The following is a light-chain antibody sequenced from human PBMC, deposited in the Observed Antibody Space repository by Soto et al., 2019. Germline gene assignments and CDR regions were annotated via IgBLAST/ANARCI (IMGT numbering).Light chain of an antibody. J-gene: IGLJ1*01. Sequence: QSALTQPASVSGSPGQSITISCTGTSDDVGDYNYVSWSQQHPGKAPKLMIYDVINRPSGVSNRFSGSKSSNTASLTISGLQAEDEADYYCSSYTSTSTYVFGTGTKVTVL. CDR3: SSYTSTSTYV. CDR1: SDDVGDYNY. V-gene: IGLV2-14*01. CDR2: DVI.